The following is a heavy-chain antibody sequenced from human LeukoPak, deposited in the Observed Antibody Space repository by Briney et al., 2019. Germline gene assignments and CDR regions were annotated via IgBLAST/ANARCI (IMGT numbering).Heavy chain of an antibody. J-gene: IGHJ5*02. CDR2: IRTKGKSYAT. CDR1: GFTFSGSA. Sequence: PGGSLGLSCAASGFTFSGSAMHWVRQASGKGLEWVGRIRTKGKSYATEYAASVKGRFIISRDDLKNTAYLQMNSLKIEDTAVYYCTRTTVTMADWFDPWGQGTLVTVSS. CDR3: TRTTVTMADWFDP. D-gene: IGHD4-17*01. V-gene: IGHV3-73*01.